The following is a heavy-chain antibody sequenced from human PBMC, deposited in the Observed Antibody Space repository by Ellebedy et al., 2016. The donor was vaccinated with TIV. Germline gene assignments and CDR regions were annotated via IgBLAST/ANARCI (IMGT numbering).Heavy chain of an antibody. J-gene: IGHJ4*02. CDR1: GGSVRNTRYY. CDR3: ARTDPWQPIDD. V-gene: IGHV4-39*01. D-gene: IGHD2-21*02. CDR2: VYYSGSP. Sequence: MPSETLSLTCGVSGGSVRNTRYYWAWIRQPPGKGLEGLGSVYYSGSPYYNPSFKSRVTLSADTSKNQFSLNLRTVTAADTAVYYCARTDPWQPIDDWGQGILVSVSS.